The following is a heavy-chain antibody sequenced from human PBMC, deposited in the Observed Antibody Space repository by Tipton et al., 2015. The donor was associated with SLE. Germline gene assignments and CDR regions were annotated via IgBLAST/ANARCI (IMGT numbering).Heavy chain of an antibody. CDR2: ISYDGSNK. CDR1: GFTFSSYA. D-gene: IGHD1-26*01. Sequence: SLRLSCAASGFTFSSYAMHWVRQAPGKGLEWVAVISYDGSNKYYADSVKGRFTISRDNSKNTLYLQMNSLRAEDTAVYYCAKVAGVSGNYYLDYWGQGTLVTVSS. V-gene: IGHV3-30-3*01. CDR3: AKVAGVSGNYYLDY. J-gene: IGHJ4*02.